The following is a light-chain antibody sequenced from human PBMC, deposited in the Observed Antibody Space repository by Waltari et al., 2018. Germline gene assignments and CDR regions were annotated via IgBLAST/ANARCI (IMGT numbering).Light chain of an antibody. CDR2: DVT. CDR1: SSDVGGYHY. J-gene: IGLJ2*01. V-gene: IGLV2-14*03. CDR3: SSYTSSGTGVL. Sequence: QSALTQPASVSGSPGPSITISCTGTSSDVGGYHYVSWYQQHPGKAPKLMIYDVTNRPSGVSNRFSGSKSGNTASLTISGLQAEDEADYYCSSYTSSGTGVLFGGGTKLSVL.